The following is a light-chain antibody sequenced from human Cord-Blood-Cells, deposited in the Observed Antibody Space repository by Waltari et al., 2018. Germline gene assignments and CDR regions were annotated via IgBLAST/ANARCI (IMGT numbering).Light chain of an antibody. V-gene: IGLV2-14*03. CDR2: DVS. Sequence: QSALTQPASVSGSPGQSLPIPCTGTGSAVGGYNYVSWYQQHPGKAPKLMIYDVSNRPSGVSNRFSGSKSGNTASLTISGLQAEDEADYYCSSYTSSSTLFGTGTKVTVL. CDR3: SSYTSSSTL. J-gene: IGLJ1*01. CDR1: GSAVGGYNY.